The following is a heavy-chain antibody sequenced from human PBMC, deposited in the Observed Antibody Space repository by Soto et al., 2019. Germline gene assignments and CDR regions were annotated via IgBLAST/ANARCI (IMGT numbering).Heavy chain of an antibody. V-gene: IGHV3-66*01. CDR2: IYSGRST. CDR1: GFTVSSNY. D-gene: IGHD6-19*01. J-gene: IGHJ1*01. CDR3: ARDRIAVAGNPEYFQH. Sequence: GGSLRLSCAASGFTVSSNYMSWVRQDPGKGLEWVSVIYSGRSTYYADSVKGRFTISRDNSKNTLYLQMNSLRAEDTAVYYCARDRIAVAGNPEYFQHWGQGTLVTVSS.